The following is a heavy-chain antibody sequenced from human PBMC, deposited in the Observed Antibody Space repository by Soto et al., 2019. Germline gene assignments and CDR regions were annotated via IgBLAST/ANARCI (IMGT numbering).Heavy chain of an antibody. J-gene: IGHJ6*02. CDR2: ISAYNGNT. Sequence: QVQLVQSGAEVKKPGASVKVSCKASGYTFTSYGISWVRQAPGQGLAWMGWISAYNGNTNYAQKIQGRVTMTTDTSTSTAYLELRSLRSDDTAVYYCARDPVGAATVNYYCYGMDVWGQGTTVTVSS. D-gene: IGHD4-17*01. CDR1: GYTFTSYG. V-gene: IGHV1-18*01. CDR3: ARDPVGAATVNYYCYGMDV.